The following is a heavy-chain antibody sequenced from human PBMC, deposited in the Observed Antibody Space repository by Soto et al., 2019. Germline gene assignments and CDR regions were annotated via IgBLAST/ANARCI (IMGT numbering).Heavy chain of an antibody. CDR3: TRDMGYSGYDLGFDY. J-gene: IGHJ4*02. CDR2: IRSKAYGGTT. D-gene: IGHD5-12*01. CDR1: GFTFGDYA. V-gene: IGHV3-49*03. Sequence: GGSLRLSCTASGFTFGDYAMSWFRQAPGKGLEWVGFIRSKAYGGTTEYAASVKGRFTISRDDSKSIAYLQMNSLKTEDTAVYYCTRDMGYSGYDLGFDYWGQGTLVTVSS.